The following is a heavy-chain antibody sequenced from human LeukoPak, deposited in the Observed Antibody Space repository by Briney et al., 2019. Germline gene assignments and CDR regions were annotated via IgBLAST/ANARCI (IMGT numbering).Heavy chain of an antibody. CDR2: IYYNGNT. V-gene: IGHV4-59*08. J-gene: IGHJ4*02. D-gene: IGHD6-19*01. CDR1: GGSISDYF. Sequence: PSETLSLTCTVSGGSISDYFWSWIRQPPGKGLEWIGYIYYNGNTNYNPSLKSRVTISVDTSKNQFSLKLGSVTAADTAVYYCARHRSSGWYSFGYWGQGTLVTVSS. CDR3: ARHRSSGWYSFGY.